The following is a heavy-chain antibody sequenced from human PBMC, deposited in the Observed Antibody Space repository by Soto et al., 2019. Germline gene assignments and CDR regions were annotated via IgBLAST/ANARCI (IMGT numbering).Heavy chain of an antibody. D-gene: IGHD3-3*02. CDR3: ARDKKEIAFYDYGMDV. CDR1: GGSLSSSNW. J-gene: IGHJ6*02. CDR2: IYHSGST. V-gene: IGHV4-4*02. Sequence: PSETLSLTCAVSGGSLSSSNWWSWVRQPPGKGLEWIGEIYHSGSTNYNPSLKSRVTISVDKSKNQFSLKLSSVTAADTAVYYCARDKKEIAFYDYGMDVWGQGTTVTVSS.